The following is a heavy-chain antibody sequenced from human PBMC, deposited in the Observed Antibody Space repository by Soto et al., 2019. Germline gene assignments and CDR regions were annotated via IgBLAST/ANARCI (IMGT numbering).Heavy chain of an antibody. CDR1: GFTFNRYG. Sequence: LRLSCAASGFTFNRYGMSWVCQAPGKGLEWVSAISGSGDSTYYADSVKGRFTISRDSSNNTLYLQMNNLRADDTALYFCVKLRLELLYLDSWGLGALVTVSS. J-gene: IGHJ4*02. D-gene: IGHD1-7*01. V-gene: IGHV3-23*01. CDR2: ISGSGDST. CDR3: VKLRLELLYLDS.